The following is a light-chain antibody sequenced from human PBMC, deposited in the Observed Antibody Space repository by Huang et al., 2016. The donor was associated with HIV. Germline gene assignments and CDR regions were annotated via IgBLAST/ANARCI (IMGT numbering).Light chain of an antibody. CDR1: QSVNSNY. V-gene: IGKV3-20*01. Sequence: EIVLTQSPGTLSLSPGETATLTCRASQSVNSNYLAWYEQKPGQAPRLLIHGASSRATGVPDRFSGSGSGTDFTLTISRLEPEDFAMYYCQHFGNSVFTFGPGAKVEIK. J-gene: IGKJ3*01. CDR3: QHFGNSVFT. CDR2: GAS.